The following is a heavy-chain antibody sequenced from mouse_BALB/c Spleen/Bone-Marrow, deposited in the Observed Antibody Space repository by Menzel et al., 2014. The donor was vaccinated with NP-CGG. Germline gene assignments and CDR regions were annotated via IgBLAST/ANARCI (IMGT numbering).Heavy chain of an antibody. Sequence: VQLQQSGAELVKPGASVKLSCTASGFNIKDTYMHWVKQRPEQGLEWIGRIDPANGNTKYDLKFQGKATITADTSSNTAYLQLSSLTSEDTAVYYCANYYYGSSLFAYWGQGTLVTVSA. V-gene: IGHV14-3*02. CDR2: IDPANGNT. CDR3: ANYYYGSSLFAY. J-gene: IGHJ3*01. CDR1: GFNIKDTY. D-gene: IGHD1-1*01.